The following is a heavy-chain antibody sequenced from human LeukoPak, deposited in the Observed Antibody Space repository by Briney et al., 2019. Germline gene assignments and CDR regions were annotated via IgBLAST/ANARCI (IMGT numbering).Heavy chain of an antibody. Sequence: PSETLSLTCTVSGGSITSSSYYWGWIRQPPGKGLEWIGSMYYSGSTYYNPSLKSRVTISVDRSKNQFSLKLSSVTAADTAVYYCAREETSTVWDWGQGTLVTVSS. CDR3: AREETSTVWD. V-gene: IGHV4-39*07. J-gene: IGHJ4*02. CDR2: MYYSGST. CDR1: GGSITSSSYY. D-gene: IGHD3-16*01.